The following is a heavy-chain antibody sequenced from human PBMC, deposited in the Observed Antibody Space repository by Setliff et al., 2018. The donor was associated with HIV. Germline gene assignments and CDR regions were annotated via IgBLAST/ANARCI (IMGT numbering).Heavy chain of an antibody. CDR3: ARDFLGDPDWSLDY. D-gene: IGHD3-9*01. Sequence: GASVKVSCKASGYTFTSYGMNWVRQAPGQGLEWMGWINTYTGNPTYAQDFTGRFVFSLDTSVTTAYLQISSLTAEDTAVYYCARDFLGDPDWSLDYWGQGTLVTVSS. CDR1: GYTFTSYG. J-gene: IGHJ4*02. V-gene: IGHV7-4-1*02. CDR2: INTYTGNP.